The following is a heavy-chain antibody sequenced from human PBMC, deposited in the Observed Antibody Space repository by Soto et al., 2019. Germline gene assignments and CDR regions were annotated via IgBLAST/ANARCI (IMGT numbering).Heavy chain of an antibody. CDR1: GFTFGNFW. V-gene: IGHV3-7*01. CDR2: INEAGSEK. J-gene: IGHJ5*02. CDR3: ARAGGLARA. D-gene: IGHD3-16*01. Sequence: GSLRLSCVTSGFTFGNFWLTWIRQAPGKGLEWVANINEAGSEKHYLDSVKGRFTISRGNAKNSVFLQMNSLRVEDTAVYYCARAGGLARAWGQGTLVTVSS.